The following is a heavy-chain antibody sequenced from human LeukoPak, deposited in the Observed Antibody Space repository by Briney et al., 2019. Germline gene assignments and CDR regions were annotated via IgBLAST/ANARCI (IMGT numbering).Heavy chain of an antibody. CDR1: GFTFSSYS. J-gene: IGHJ4*02. D-gene: IGHD4-17*01. CDR2: ISSSSSYI. V-gene: IGHV3-21*01. Sequence: GGSLRLSCAASGFTFSSYSMNWVRQAPGKGLEWVSSISSSSSYIYYADSVKGRFTISRDNAKNSLYLQMNSLRAEDTAVSYCARVWVGDYANLGDYWGQGTLVTVSS. CDR3: ARVWVGDYANLGDY.